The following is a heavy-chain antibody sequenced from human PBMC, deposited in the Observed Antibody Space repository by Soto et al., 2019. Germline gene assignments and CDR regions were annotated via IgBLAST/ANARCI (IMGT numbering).Heavy chain of an antibody. V-gene: IGHV3-15*07. CDR1: GFTFSNAW. CDR3: TTDSNWNYGPYYYYYYGMDV. J-gene: IGHJ6*02. D-gene: IGHD1-7*01. Sequence: GGSLRLSCAASGFTFSNAWMNWVRQAPGKGLEWVGRIKSKTDGGTTDYAAPVKGRFTISRDDSKNTLYLQMNSLKTEDTAVYYCTTDSNWNYGPYYYYYYGMDVWGQGTTVTAP. CDR2: IKSKTDGGTT.